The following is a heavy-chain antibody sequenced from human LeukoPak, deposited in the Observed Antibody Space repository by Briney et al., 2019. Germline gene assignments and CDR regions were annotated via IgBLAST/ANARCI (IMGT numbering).Heavy chain of an antibody. CDR3: VATESWLQWDY. CDR1: GASISSYY. V-gene: IGHV4-4*08. J-gene: IGHJ4*02. D-gene: IGHD5-24*01. CDR2: ISNSVST. Sequence: SETLSLTCTVSGASISSYYWSWIRQPPGQGLEWIAFISNSVSTNYNPSLKSRVTISLDTSRKQLSLRLSSVIAADTAVYYCVATESWLQWDYWGQGTLVTVSS.